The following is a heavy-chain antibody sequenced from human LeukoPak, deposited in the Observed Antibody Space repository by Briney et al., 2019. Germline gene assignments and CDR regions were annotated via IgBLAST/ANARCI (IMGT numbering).Heavy chain of an antibody. CDR1: GFTFSSYE. V-gene: IGHV3-48*03. D-gene: IGHD3-10*01. CDR3: ARLGWTYYYGSGSYYNGNNWFDP. Sequence: GGSLRLSCAASGFTFSSYEMNWVRQAPGKGLEWVSYISSSGSTIYYADSVKGRFTISRVNAKNSLYLQMNSLRAEDTAVYYCARLGWTYYYGSGSYYNGNNWFDPWGQGTLVTVSS. CDR2: ISSSGSTI. J-gene: IGHJ5*02.